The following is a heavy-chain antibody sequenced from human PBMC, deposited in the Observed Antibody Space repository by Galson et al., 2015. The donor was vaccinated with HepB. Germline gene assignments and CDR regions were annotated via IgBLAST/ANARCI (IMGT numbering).Heavy chain of an antibody. CDR3: AGRMGTMP. D-gene: IGHD4/OR15-4a*01. V-gene: IGHV3-23*01. J-gene: IGHJ5*02. CDR1: GFTFSSYG. CDR2: INSDGGST. Sequence: SLRLSCAASGFTFSSYGMIWVRQAPGKGLEWVSFINSDGGSTYYADSVKGRFTISRDNSKNTLFLQMNSLRPEDTAIYYCAGRMGTMPWGQGTLVTVSS.